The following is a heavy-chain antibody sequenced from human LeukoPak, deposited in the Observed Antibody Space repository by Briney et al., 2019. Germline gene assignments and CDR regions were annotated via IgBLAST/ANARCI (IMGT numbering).Heavy chain of an antibody. CDR1: GYTFTGYY. J-gene: IGHJ4*02. Sequence: ASVKVSCKASGYTFTGYYMHWVRQAPGQGLEWMGWINPNSGGTNYAQKFQGRVTMTRDTSISTAYMELRSLRSDDTAVYYCARVTALGYCSSTSCYQLFDYWGQGTLVTVSS. D-gene: IGHD2-2*01. CDR2: INPNSGGT. V-gene: IGHV1-2*02. CDR3: ARVTALGYCSSTSCYQLFDY.